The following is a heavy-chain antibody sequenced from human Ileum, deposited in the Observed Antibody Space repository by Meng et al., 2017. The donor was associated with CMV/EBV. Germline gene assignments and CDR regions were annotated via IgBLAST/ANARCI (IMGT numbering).Heavy chain of an antibody. CDR1: YTFTNYG. Sequence: YTFTNYGISWVRQAPGQGLEWMGWISAYNGDTNYAQKFQGRVTMTTDTSTGTAYMEVRSLRSDDTAVYYCATFGYCYSSGCYTNWFDPWGQGTLVTVSS. CDR3: ATFGYCYSSGCYTNWFDP. J-gene: IGHJ5*02. D-gene: IGHD2-2*02. V-gene: IGHV1-18*01. CDR2: ISAYNGDT.